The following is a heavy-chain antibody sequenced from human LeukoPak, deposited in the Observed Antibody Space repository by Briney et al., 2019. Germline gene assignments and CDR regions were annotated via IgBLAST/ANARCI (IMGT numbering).Heavy chain of an antibody. Sequence: GGSLRLSCAASGFTFSSYSMNWVRQAPGKGLEWVSSISSSSSYIYYADSVKGRFTISRDNAKNSLYLQMNSLRAEDTAVYYCAKMKVGGPPLTTRTHGMDVRGQGTTVTVSS. D-gene: IGHD2-15*01. J-gene: IGHJ6*02. CDR3: AKMKVGGPPLTTRTHGMDV. CDR2: ISSSSSYI. CDR1: GFTFSSYS. V-gene: IGHV3-21*04.